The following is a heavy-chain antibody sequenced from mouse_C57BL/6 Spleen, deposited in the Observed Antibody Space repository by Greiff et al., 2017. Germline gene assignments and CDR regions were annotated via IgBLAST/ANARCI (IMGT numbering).Heavy chain of an antibody. CDR3: ASTTVHFDY. Sequence: QVQLKQPGAELVKPGASVKMSCKASGYTFTSYWITWVKQRPGQGLEWIGDIYPGSGSTNYNEKFKSKATLTVDTSSSPAYMQLSSLTSEDSAVYYCASTTVHFDYWGQGTTLTVSS. J-gene: IGHJ2*01. CDR2: IYPGSGST. D-gene: IGHD1-1*01. V-gene: IGHV1-55*01. CDR1: GYTFTSYW.